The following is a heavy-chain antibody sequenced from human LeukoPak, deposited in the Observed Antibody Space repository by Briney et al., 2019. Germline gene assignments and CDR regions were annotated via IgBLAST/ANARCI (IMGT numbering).Heavy chain of an antibody. J-gene: IGHJ5*02. D-gene: IGHD2-2*01. Sequence: HPGRSLRLSCAASGFTFSSYAMHWVRQAPGKGLEWVAVISYDGSNKYYADSVKGRFTISRDNSKNTLYLQMNSLRAEDTALYYCARVGDCSSTSCHLDYWFDPWGQGTLVTVSS. CDR2: ISYDGSNK. CDR1: GFTFSSYA. V-gene: IGHV3-30*04. CDR3: ARVGDCSSTSCHLDYWFDP.